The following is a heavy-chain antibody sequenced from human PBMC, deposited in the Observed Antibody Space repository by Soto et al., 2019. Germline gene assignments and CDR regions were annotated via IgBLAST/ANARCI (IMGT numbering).Heavy chain of an antibody. CDR2: ISSSSSYI. V-gene: IGHV3-21*01. D-gene: IGHD3-16*02. Sequence: PGGSLRLSCAASGFTVSSYSMNWVRQAPGKGLEWVSSISSSSSYIYYADSVKGRFTISRDNAKNSLYLQMNSLRAEDTAVYYCAREYGVWGSYRYPFDYWGQGTLVTVSS. CDR3: AREYGVWGSYRYPFDY. CDR1: GFTVSSYS. J-gene: IGHJ4*02.